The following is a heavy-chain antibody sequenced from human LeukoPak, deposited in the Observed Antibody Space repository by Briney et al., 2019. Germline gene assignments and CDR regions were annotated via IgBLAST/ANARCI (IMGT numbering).Heavy chain of an antibody. CDR2: ISSSGSTI. CDR1: GFTFSSYE. D-gene: IGHD2-2*01. CDR3: ARGPVTSMDV. Sequence: GGSLRLSCAASGFTFSSYEMNWVRQAPGKGLEWVSYISSSGSTIYYADSVKGRFTISKDNAKNSLYLQMNSLRAEDTAVYYCARGPVTSMDVWGKGTTVTVSS. J-gene: IGHJ6*03. V-gene: IGHV3-48*03.